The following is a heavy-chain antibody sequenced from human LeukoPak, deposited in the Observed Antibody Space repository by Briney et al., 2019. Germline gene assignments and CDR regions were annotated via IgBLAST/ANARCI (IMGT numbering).Heavy chain of an antibody. D-gene: IGHD6-25*01. V-gene: IGHV1-2*06. CDR3: ARDRGYAPDTFDI. CDR2: INPNSGGT. J-gene: IGHJ3*02. Sequence: ASVKVSCKASGYTFTGYYMHWVRQAPGQGLEWMGRINPNSGGTNYAQKLQGRVTMTIDTSTSTAYMELRGLRSDDTAVFYCARDRGYAPDTFDIWGQGTMVTVSS. CDR1: GYTFTGYY.